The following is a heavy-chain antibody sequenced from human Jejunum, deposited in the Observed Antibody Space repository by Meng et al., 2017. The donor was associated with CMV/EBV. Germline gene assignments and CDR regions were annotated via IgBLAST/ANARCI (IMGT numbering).Heavy chain of an antibody. D-gene: IGHD3-16*01. J-gene: IGHJ2*01. Sequence: STHGYYWDLLRPPPGKGLEWIGIIYYSGSTYYNPSLKSRVTLSVDTSKNQFSLKLNSLTAADTAMYFCARRKTEIFGGIIYWYFDLWGRGTLVTVSS. V-gene: IGHV4-39*01. CDR1: STHGYY. CDR2: IYYSGST. CDR3: ARRKTEIFGGIIYWYFDL.